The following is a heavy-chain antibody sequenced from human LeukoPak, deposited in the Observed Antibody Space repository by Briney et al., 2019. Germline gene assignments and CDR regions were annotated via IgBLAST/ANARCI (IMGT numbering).Heavy chain of an antibody. CDR3: ARGTTHTELWAYYYYGMDV. Sequence: SETLSLTCTVSGGSISSYYWSWIRQPSGKGLEWIGYIYYSGSTNYNPSLKSRVTISVDMSKNQFSLKLSSVTAADTAVYYCARGTTHTELWAYYYYGMDVWGQGTTVTVSS. V-gene: IGHV4-59*01. CDR1: GGSISSYY. CDR2: IYYSGST. D-gene: IGHD2-21*01. J-gene: IGHJ6*02.